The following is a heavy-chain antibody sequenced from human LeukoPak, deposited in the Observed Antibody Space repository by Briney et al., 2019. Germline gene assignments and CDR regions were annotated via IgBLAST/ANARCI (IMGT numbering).Heavy chain of an antibody. CDR1: GFTFSSYG. Sequence: GGSLRLSCAASGFTFSSYGMHWVRQAPGKGLEWVAVTWYDGSNKYYADSVKGRFTISRDNSKNTLYLQMNSLRAEDTAVYYCAIAAAPAPHDYWGQGTLVTVSS. CDR3: AIAAAPAPHDY. J-gene: IGHJ4*02. V-gene: IGHV3-33*01. CDR2: TWYDGSNK. D-gene: IGHD6-13*01.